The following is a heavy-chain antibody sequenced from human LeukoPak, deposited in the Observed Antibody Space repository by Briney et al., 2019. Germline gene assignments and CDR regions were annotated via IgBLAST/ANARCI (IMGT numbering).Heavy chain of an antibody. J-gene: IGHJ4*02. CDR2: INSDGSST. D-gene: IGHD4-23*01. CDR3: ASGYSSDYGGNVY. CDR1: GFTFSSYW. V-gene: IGHV3-74*01. Sequence: GSLRLSCAVSGFTFSSYWMHWVRQAPGKGLVWVSGINSDGSSTTYADSVKGRFTDSRDNAKNTLYLQMNSLSIEDTAVYYCASGYSSDYGGNVYWGRGTLVTVSS.